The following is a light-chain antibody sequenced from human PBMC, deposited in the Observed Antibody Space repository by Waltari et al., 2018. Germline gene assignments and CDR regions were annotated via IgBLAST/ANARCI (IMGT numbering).Light chain of an antibody. V-gene: IGKV1-5*03. Sequence: IQMTQSPPTSSASAAERVTTISRASQNINSWLAWYQQKPGKAPKLLIYNASSLESGVPSRFSGSRSGTEFTLTITSLQPDDFATYFCQHYNNYSPWTFGQGTKVEVK. CDR1: QNINSW. CDR2: NAS. CDR3: QHYNNYSPWT. J-gene: IGKJ1*01.